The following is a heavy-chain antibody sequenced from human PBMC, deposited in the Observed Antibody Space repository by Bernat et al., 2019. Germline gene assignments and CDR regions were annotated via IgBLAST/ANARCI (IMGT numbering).Heavy chain of an antibody. Sequence: QLQLQESGPGLVKPSETLSLTCTVSGGSISSSSYYWGWIRQPPGKGREWIGSIYYSGSTYYNPSLKSRVTISVDTSKNQFSLKLSSVTAADTAVYYCARHKVTIVVVPAAPFDYWGQGTLVTVSS. CDR1: GGSISSSSYY. D-gene: IGHD2-2*01. CDR2: IYYSGST. V-gene: IGHV4-39*01. CDR3: ARHKVTIVVVPAAPFDY. J-gene: IGHJ4*02.